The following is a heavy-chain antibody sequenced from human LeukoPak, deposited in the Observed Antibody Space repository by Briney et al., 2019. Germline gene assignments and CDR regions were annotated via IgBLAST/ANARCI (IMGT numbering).Heavy chain of an antibody. Sequence: GGSLRLSCAASGFTFINYAMTWVRQAPGKGLEWVSSITVSGGRTSYADSVKGRFTISRDNSKNTLYLQMNSLRGEDTAVYYCAKAVAAAGYHFYGMDVWGQGTTVTVSS. V-gene: IGHV3-23*01. CDR2: ITVSGGRT. CDR3: AKAVAAAGYHFYGMDV. J-gene: IGHJ6*02. D-gene: IGHD6-13*01. CDR1: GFTFINYA.